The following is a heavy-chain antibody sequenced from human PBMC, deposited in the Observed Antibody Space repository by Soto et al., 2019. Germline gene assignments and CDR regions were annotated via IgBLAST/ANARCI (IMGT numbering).Heavy chain of an antibody. CDR2: ISSSSSYI. V-gene: IGHV3-21*01. Sequence: GGSLRLSCAASGFTFSSYAMSWVRQAPGKGLEWVSAISSSSSYIYYADSVKGRFTISRDNAKNSLYLQMNSLRAEDTAVYYCARDGGGYSYDAFDIWGQGTMVTVSS. D-gene: IGHD5-18*01. J-gene: IGHJ3*02. CDR3: ARDGGGYSYDAFDI. CDR1: GFTFSSYA.